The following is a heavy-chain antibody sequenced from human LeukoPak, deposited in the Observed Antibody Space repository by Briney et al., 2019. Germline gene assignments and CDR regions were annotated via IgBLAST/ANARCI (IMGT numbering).Heavy chain of an antibody. J-gene: IGHJ4*02. D-gene: IGHD6-13*01. CDR2: IIPIFGTA. V-gene: IGHV1-69*05. CDR1: GGTFSSYA. CDR3: ARVRDCSSWYYFDY. Sequence: GASVKVSCKASGGTFSSYAISWVRQAPGQGLEWMGGIIPIFGTANYAQKFQGKVTITTDESTSTAYMELSSLRSEDTAVYYCARVRDCSSWYYFDYWGQGTLVTVSS.